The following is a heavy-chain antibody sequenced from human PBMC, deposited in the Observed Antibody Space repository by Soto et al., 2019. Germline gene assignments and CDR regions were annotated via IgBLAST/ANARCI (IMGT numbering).Heavy chain of an antibody. V-gene: IGHV3-64*01. CDR3: GGYSGDGIWS. J-gene: IGHJ5*02. Sequence: EVQLVESGGGLVQPGGSLRLSCAASGFTISSYSMHWVRQAPGKGLVYVSAISSNGGTTSYANSVKGRFTISRDNSKNMLYLQMGSLRAEDMAVYYCGGYSGDGIWSWGQGTLVTVSS. CDR1: GFTISSYS. CDR2: ISSNGGTT. D-gene: IGHD1-26*01.